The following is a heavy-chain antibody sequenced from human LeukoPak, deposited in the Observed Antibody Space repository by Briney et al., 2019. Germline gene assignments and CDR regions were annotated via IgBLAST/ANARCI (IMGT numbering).Heavy chain of an antibody. CDR3: AKTFKINAYFDY. V-gene: IGHV3-23*01. CDR1: GFTFSSYA. CDR2: ISGGGGST. J-gene: IGHJ4*02. Sequence: PGGSLRLSCAASGFTFSSYAMSWVRQAPGKGLEWVSVISGGGGSTYYADSVKGRFTISRDNSKNTLYPQMNSLRAEDTAVYYCAKTFKINAYFDYWGQGTLVTVSS. D-gene: IGHD3-16*01.